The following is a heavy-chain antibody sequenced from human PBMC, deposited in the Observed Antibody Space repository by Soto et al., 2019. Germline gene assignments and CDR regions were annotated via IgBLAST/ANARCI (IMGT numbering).Heavy chain of an antibody. D-gene: IGHD4-17*01. V-gene: IGHV3-30*03. CDR3: STDYVDWADYSDY. Sequence: PRGYLRLACAASGFTFSSYGMHWVRQAPGKGLEWVAVISYDGSNKYYADSVKGRFTISRDNSKNTLYLQMNSLRAEDTAVYYFSTDYVDWADYSDYPGPGPFVTLS. J-gene: IGHJ4*02. CDR2: ISYDGSNK. CDR1: GFTFSSYG.